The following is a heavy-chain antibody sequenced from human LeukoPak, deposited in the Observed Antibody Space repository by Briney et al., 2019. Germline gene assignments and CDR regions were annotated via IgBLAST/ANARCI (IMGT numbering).Heavy chain of an antibody. D-gene: IGHD6-19*01. Sequence: SETLSLTXTVSGVSTTNGIYYWAWIRQSPGEGLEWIGSVHNVGSTYYNLSLRSRVTMSIDTSKNQFSLRLNSVTAADTAVYYCARHAEYNSGWHFYLDHWGQGILVTVSS. V-gene: IGHV4-39*01. CDR3: ARHAEYNSGWHFYLDH. CDR1: GVSTTNGIYY. J-gene: IGHJ4*02. CDR2: VHNVGST.